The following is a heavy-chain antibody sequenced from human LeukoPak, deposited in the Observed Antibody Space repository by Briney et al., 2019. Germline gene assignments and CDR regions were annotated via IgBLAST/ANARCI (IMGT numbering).Heavy chain of an antibody. CDR1: GFTFSSYE. CDR3: ARGTGSGSDSVGSPDD. J-gene: IGHJ4*02. CDR2: ISSSGSAI. V-gene: IGHV3-48*03. D-gene: IGHD3-10*01. Sequence: GGSLRLSCAASGFTFSSYEMNWVRHAPGKGLEGVSYISSSGSAIYYGDSVERPFTISRDNAKNSLYLQMNSLRAEDTAVYYCARGTGSGSDSVGSPDDWGQGTLVTVSS.